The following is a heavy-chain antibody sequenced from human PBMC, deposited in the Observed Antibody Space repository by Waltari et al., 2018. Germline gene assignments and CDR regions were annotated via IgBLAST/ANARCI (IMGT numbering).Heavy chain of an antibody. J-gene: IGHJ4*02. CDR1: GFTFSSYW. CDR3: ARDPYYYDSSGPRGGFDY. CDR2: IKQDGSEK. Sequence: EVQLVESGGGLVQPGGSLRLSCAASGFTFSSYWMSWVRQAPGKGLEWVANIKQDGSEKYYVGSVKGRFTISRDNAKNSLYLQMNSLRAEDTAVYYCARDPYYYDSSGPRGGFDYWGQGTLVTVSS. V-gene: IGHV3-7*01. D-gene: IGHD3-22*01.